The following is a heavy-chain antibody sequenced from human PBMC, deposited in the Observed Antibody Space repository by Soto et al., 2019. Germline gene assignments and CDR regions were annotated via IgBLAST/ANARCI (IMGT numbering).Heavy chain of an antibody. CDR1: GYTFTSYG. CDR3: ARSEGVRYSSGWYLGSYYYYGMDV. V-gene: IGHV1-18*01. CDR2: ISAYNGNT. J-gene: IGHJ6*02. D-gene: IGHD6-19*01. Sequence: AASVKVSCKASGYTFTSYGISWVRQAPGQGLEWMGWISAYNGNTNYAQKLQGRVTMTTDTSTSTAYMELRSLRSDDTAVYYCARSEGVRYSSGWYLGSYYYYGMDVWGQGTTVTVSS.